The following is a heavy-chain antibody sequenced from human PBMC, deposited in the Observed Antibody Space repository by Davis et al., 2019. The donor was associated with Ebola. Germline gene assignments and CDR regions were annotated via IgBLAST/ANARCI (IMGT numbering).Heavy chain of an antibody. Sequence: MPSETLSLTCAVYGGSFSGYYWSWTRQPPGKGLEWIGEINHSGSTHYNPSLKSRVTISVDTSKNQFSLKLSSVTAADTAVYYCARARVVVVPAAIYYYYGMDVWGQGTTVTVSS. CDR1: GGSFSGYY. D-gene: IGHD2-2*02. CDR2: INHSGST. V-gene: IGHV4-34*01. J-gene: IGHJ6*02. CDR3: ARARVVVVPAAIYYYYGMDV.